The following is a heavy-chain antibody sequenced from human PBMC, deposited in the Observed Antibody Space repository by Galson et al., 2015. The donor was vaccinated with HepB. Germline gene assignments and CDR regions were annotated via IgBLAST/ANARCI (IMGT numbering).Heavy chain of an antibody. CDR1: GFSFSDNW. J-gene: IGHJ4*02. V-gene: IGHV3-7*03. D-gene: IGHD3-10*01. CDR3: VRDRTYKGGNFFDF. Sequence: SLRLSCAASGFSFSDNWMSWIRQAPGKRPEWVANIRYDEYEYYYADFVKGRFTISRDNARNSVFLQMSSLRRDDTAVYYCVRDRTYKGGNFFDFWGQGALVTVSS. CDR2: IRYDEYEY.